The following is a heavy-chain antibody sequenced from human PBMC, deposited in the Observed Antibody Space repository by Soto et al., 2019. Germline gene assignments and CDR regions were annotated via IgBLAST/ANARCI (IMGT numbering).Heavy chain of an antibody. CDR1: GFTFSSYA. D-gene: IGHD3-10*01. J-gene: IGHJ4*02. CDR2: ISYDGSNK. Sequence: GGSLRLSCAASGFTFSSYAMHWVRQAPGKGLELVAVISYDGSNKYYADSVKGRFTISRDNSKNTLYLQMNSLRAEDTAVYYCAREYYYGSGSYSLFDYWGQGTLVTVSS. CDR3: AREYYYGSGSYSLFDY. V-gene: IGHV3-30-3*01.